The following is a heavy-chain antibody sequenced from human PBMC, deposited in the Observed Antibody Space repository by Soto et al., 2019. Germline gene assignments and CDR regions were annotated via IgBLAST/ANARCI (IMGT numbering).Heavy chain of an antibody. Sequence: GSLRLSCAAPGFTFSSYPMTWARKPPGQGLEWVSVISGSGGSTKYADSVTGRLTISRDNSKNTLFLQMNSLRVDDTALYYCTKLTNWYGGWFDPWGQGTLVTVSS. D-gene: IGHD1-1*01. CDR2: ISGSGGST. CDR3: TKLTNWYGGWFDP. V-gene: IGHV3-23*01. CDR1: GFTFSSYP. J-gene: IGHJ5*02.